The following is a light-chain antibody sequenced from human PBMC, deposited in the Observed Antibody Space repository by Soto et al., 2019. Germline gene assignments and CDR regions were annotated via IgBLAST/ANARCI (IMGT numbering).Light chain of an antibody. V-gene: IGKV3-15*01. CDR2: GAS. Sequence: EIVMTQSPATLSVYPGERATLSCRASQSVSSNLAWYQHKPGQAPRLLIYGASSRATGIPARFSGSGSGTEFTLTISSLQSEDFAVYYCQQYNNWPPWTFGQGTKVDIK. CDR3: QQYNNWPPWT. CDR1: QSVSSN. J-gene: IGKJ1*01.